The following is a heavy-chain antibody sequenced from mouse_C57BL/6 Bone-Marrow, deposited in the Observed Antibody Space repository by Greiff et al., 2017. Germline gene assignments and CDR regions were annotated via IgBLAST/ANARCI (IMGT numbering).Heavy chain of an antibody. CDR1: GYTFTDYY. V-gene: IGHV1-19*01. D-gene: IGHD1-1*01. CDR2: INPYNGGT. Sequence: EVQLQQSGPVLVKPGASVKMSCKASGYTFTDYYMNWVKQSHGKRLEWIGVINPYNGGTSYNQKFKGKATLTVDKSSSTAYMELNSLTSEDSAVYYCARSYYGLDYWGQGTTLTVSS. CDR3: ARSYYGLDY. J-gene: IGHJ2*01.